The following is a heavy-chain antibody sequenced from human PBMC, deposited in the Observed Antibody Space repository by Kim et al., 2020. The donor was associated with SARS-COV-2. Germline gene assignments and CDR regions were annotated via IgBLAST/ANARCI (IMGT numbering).Heavy chain of an antibody. J-gene: IGHJ4*02. Sequence: SETLSLTCAVSGGSISNYYWSWIRQVPGKGLEWIGYIYYSGSTNFNPSLKSRVTMSVDTSKNQFSLELRSVTAADTAVYYCVRGLGRNNFPFDYWGQGTL. CDR2: IYYSGST. CDR1: GGSISNYY. CDR3: VRGLGRNNFPFDY. V-gene: IGHV4-59*01. D-gene: IGHD1-1*01.